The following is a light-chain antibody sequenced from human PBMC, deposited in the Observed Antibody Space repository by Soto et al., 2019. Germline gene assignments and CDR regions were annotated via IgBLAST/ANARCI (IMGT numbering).Light chain of an antibody. J-gene: IGKJ2*01. CDR3: QQYSPYSSMYT. CDR1: QSVSNW. CDR2: KAS. V-gene: IGKV1-5*03. Sequence: DIKMYQSASTVSATEEDRVPMTSRASQSVSNWLAWYQQKPGKAPQLLIYKASSLESGVPSRFSGSGSGTEFTLTIRSLQPADFATYYCQQYSPYSSMYTFGQGT.